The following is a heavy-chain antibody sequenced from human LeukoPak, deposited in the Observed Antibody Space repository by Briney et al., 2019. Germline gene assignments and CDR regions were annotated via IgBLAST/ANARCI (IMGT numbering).Heavy chain of an antibody. J-gene: IGHJ4*02. CDR2: IYHSGST. V-gene: IGHV4-38-2*02. CDR1: GYSISSGYY. Sequence: PSETLSLTCTVSGYSISSGYYWGWIRQPPGKGLEWIGGIYHSGSTYYNPSLKSRVTISVDTSKNQFSLKLSSVTAADTAVYYCARDPPRGDYYYGSGSYYRRGSSGGGYWGQGTLVTVSS. D-gene: IGHD3-10*01. CDR3: ARDPPRGDYYYGSGSYYRRGSSGGGY.